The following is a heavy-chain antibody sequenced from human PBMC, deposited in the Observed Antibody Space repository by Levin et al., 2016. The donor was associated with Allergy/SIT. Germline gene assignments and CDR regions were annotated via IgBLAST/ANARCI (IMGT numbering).Heavy chain of an antibody. V-gene: IGHV3-66*02. D-gene: IGHD3-10*01. J-gene: IGHJ6*03. CDR1: GFTVSDKY. CDR2: IYSGGSK. CDR3: ASPTGSASWYYYYMDV. Sequence: GESLKISCVVSGFTVSDKYMSWVRQAPGKGLEWVSFIYSGGSKYYADSVKGRFTVSKDSSKNTLFLQMNSLRPEDTAVYYCASPTGSASWYYYYMDVWGKGTTVTVSS.